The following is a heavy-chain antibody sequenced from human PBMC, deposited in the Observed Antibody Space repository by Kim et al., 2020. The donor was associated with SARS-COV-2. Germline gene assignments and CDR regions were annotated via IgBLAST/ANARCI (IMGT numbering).Heavy chain of an antibody. D-gene: IGHD3-22*01. CDR3: ARGEDYYDSSGYYPDY. CDR1: GYTFTSYH. CDR2: INPSGGST. Sequence: ASVKVSCKASGYTFTSYHMHWVRQAPGQGLEWMGIINPSGGSTSYAQKFQGRVTMTRDTSTSTVYMELSSLRSEDTAVYYCARGEDYYDSSGYYPDYWGQGTLVTVSS. J-gene: IGHJ4*02. V-gene: IGHV1-46*01.